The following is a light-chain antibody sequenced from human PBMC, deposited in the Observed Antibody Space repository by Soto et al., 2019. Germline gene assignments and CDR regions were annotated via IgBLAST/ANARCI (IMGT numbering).Light chain of an antibody. Sequence: EIVLTQSPGTLSLSPGDSATLSCRASQSVSISYLGWYQQKPGQAPRPVIYDASKRATGIPARFSGSGSGTDFTLTISSLEPEDFAVYYCQQRSDFWTFGQGTKVDIK. CDR1: QSVSISY. CDR3: QQRSDFWT. CDR2: DAS. J-gene: IGKJ1*01. V-gene: IGKV3-11*01.